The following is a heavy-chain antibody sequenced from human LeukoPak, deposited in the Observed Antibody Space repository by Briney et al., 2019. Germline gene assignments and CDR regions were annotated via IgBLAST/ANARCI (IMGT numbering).Heavy chain of an antibody. CDR2: IYHSGST. V-gene: IGHV4-30-2*01. J-gene: IGHJ3*02. D-gene: IGHD4-23*01. CDR1: GGSISSGGYS. CDR3: ARGARGGNSDAFDI. Sequence: SETLSLTCAVSGGSISSGGYSWSWIRQPPGKGLEWIGYIYHSGSTYYNPSLKSRVTISVDRSKNQFSLKLSSVTAADTAVYYCARGARGGNSDAFDIWGQGTMVTVSS.